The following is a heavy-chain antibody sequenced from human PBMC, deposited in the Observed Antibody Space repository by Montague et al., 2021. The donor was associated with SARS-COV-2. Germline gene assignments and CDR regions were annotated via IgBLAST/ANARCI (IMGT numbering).Heavy chain of an antibody. V-gene: IGHV4-59*02. CDR3: ARTGDAYTRYYFDY. CDR2: IYSSGST. D-gene: IGHD5-24*01. J-gene: IGHJ4*02. Sequence: SETLSLTCSVSSGSVSSDYWSWIRQPPGKGLEWIGYIYSSGSTSYNPSLKSRVTISIDTSKNQFSLRLSSVTAADTAMYYCARTGDAYTRYYFDYWGQGTLVTVSS. CDR1: SGSVSSDY.